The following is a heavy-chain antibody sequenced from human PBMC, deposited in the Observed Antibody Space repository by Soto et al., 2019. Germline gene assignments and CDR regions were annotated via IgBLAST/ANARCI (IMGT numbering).Heavy chain of an antibody. CDR1: GFTFSSYE. D-gene: IGHD3-3*01. CDR3: ARNQSQLFWSGYYGDSNYYGMVV. J-gene: IGHJ6*02. Sequence: GGSLRLSCAASGFTFSSYEMNCVRQAPGKGLEWVSYVSSSGSTIYYADSVKGQFNISRDNAKTQLYLQMNRMKAEHSAVYYCARNQSQLFWSGYYGDSNYYGMVVGGQGPTATFS. CDR2: VSSSGSTI. V-gene: IGHV3-48*03.